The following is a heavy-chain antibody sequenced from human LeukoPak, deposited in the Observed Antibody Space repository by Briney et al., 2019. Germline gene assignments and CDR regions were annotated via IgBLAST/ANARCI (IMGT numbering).Heavy chain of an antibody. CDR3: ARGGYCSGGSCYAVY. D-gene: IGHD2-15*01. J-gene: IGHJ4*02. CDR2: IIPIFGTA. V-gene: IGHV1-69*05. Sequence: ASVKVSCKASGGTFSSYAISWVRQAPGQGLEWMGGIIPIFGTANYAQKLQGRVTITTDESTSTAYMELSSPRSEDTAVYYCARGGYCSGGSCYAVYWGQGTLVTVSS. CDR1: GGTFSSYA.